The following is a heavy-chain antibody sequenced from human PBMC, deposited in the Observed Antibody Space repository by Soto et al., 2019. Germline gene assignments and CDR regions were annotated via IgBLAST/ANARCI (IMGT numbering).Heavy chain of an antibody. CDR2: ISGIRDDI. CDR1: GFTFSYYT. CDR3: AREGVHNYNEYYFDY. Sequence: GGSLRLSCAASGFTFSYYTVHWVRRSPGKGLEWVSSISGIRDDIRYADSVKGRFTISRDNAKTSLYLQMNSLTTEDTAVYYCAREGVHNYNEYYFDYWGQGTLVTVSS. D-gene: IGHD3-22*01. J-gene: IGHJ4*02. V-gene: IGHV3-21*01.